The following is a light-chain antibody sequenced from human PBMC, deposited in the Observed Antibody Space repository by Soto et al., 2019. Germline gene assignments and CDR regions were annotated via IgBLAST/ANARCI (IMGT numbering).Light chain of an antibody. CDR2: DVS. V-gene: IGKV3-11*01. CDR3: QKRNDWQVT. J-gene: IGKJ5*01. CDR1: QSVDNY. Sequence: IFLEQPPVTLSLSPGSTATLSCRASQSVDNYLAWYQQKPGQAPRLLIYDVSNRATGIPARFIGSGSGTDFTLTRCSLESGDFAIYYCQKRNDWQVTFGQGTRREIK.